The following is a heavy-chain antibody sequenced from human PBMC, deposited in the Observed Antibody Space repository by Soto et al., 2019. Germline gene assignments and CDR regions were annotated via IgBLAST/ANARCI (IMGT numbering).Heavy chain of an antibody. J-gene: IGHJ6*02. CDR1: GYTFTSYD. D-gene: IGHD3-22*01. CDR2: MNPNSGKT. Sequence: GASVKVSCKASGYTFTSYDINWVRQATGQGLEWMGWMNPNSGKTGYAQKFQGRVTVTRSTSISTAYIELSSLRSEDTAVYYCARGVYDSSGYSHVMDVWGQGTTVTVSS. CDR3: ARGVYDSSGYSHVMDV. V-gene: IGHV1-8*01.